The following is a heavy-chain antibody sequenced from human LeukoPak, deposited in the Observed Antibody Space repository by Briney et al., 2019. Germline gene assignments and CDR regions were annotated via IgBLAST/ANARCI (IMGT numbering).Heavy chain of an antibody. CDR2: IYYSGST. CDR3: ARGGSYAGPAFDI. CDR1: GGSIGSSSYY. Sequence: ASETLSLTCTVSGGSIGSSSYYWGWIRQPPGKGLEWIGSIYYSGSTYYNPSLKSRVTISVDTSKNQFSLKLSSVTAADTAVYYCARGGSYAGPAFDIWGQGTMVTVSS. V-gene: IGHV4-39*01. J-gene: IGHJ3*02. D-gene: IGHD1-26*01.